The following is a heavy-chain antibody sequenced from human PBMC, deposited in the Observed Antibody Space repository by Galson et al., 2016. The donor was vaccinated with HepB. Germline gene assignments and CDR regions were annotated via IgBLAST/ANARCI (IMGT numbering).Heavy chain of an antibody. CDR2: TYRDGGE. Sequence: PALVKPTQTLTLTCSVSGLPLNTAGVGVGWMRQSAGKALDCLAVTYRDGGERYSPSLRNRLSITKDTSKNQVVLTMTKVDPVDTATYYCALMKIHYDAVSGSLRPVATFDYWGRGTLVTVSS. J-gene: IGHJ4*02. V-gene: IGHV2-5*02. CDR3: ALMKIHYDAVSGSLRPVATFDY. D-gene: IGHD3-3*01. CDR1: GLPLNTAGVG.